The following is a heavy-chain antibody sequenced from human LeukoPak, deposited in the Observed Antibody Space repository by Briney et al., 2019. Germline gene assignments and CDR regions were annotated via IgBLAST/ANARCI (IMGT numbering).Heavy chain of an antibody. V-gene: IGHV3-21*01. CDR1: GFTFSSYS. D-gene: IGHD4-17*01. CDR3: ARSDYHTVTSYFDY. Sequence: PGGSLRLSCAASGFTFSSYSMNWVRQAPGKGLEWVSSISSSSSYIYYADSVKGRFTISRDNAKNSLYLQMNSLRAEDTAVYYCARSDYHTVTSYFDYWGQGTLVTVSS. J-gene: IGHJ4*02. CDR2: ISSSSSYI.